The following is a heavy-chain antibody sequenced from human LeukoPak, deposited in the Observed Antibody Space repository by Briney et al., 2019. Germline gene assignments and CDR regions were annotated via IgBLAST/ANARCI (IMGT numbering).Heavy chain of an antibody. CDR3: ARDRGITAWLDP. D-gene: IGHD3-10*01. CDR2: INTKTGYP. J-gene: IGHJ5*02. Sequence: ASVKVSCKASGYTFSNYAISWVRQAPGQGLEWMGWINTKTGYPIYAQGFRGRFVFSLETADSTAFLQISGLKTEDSAVYFCARDRGITAWLDPWGQGTLVTVSS. CDR1: GYTFSNYA. V-gene: IGHV7-4-1*02.